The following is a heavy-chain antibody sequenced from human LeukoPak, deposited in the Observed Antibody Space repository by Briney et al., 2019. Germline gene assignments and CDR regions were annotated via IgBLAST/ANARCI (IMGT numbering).Heavy chain of an antibody. V-gene: IGHV3-30-3*01. D-gene: IGHD3-10*01. CDR3: ARDAFYSSGTYMNY. J-gene: IGHJ4*02. CDR1: GYTFTDYA. CDR2: ISKDGSNK. Sequence: PGGSLRLSCAASGYTFTDYAMHWVRQAPGKGLDWVAVISKDGSNKYYADSVKGRFTVSRDNSENTLFLQMNSLRAEDTAVYYCARDAFYSSGTYMNYWGQGTLVTVSS.